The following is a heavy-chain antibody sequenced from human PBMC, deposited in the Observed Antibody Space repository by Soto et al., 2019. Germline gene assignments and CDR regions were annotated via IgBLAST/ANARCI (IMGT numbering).Heavy chain of an antibody. CDR1: GGTFSSYA. CDR3: ARIPGSGWYWSQIYFDY. V-gene: IGHV1-69*13. J-gene: IGHJ4*02. CDR2: IIPIFGTA. Sequence: GASVKVSCKASGGTFSSYAISWVRQAPGQGLEWMGGIIPIFGTANYAQKFQGRVTITADESTSTAYMELSSLRSEDTAVYYCARIPGSGWYWSQIYFDYWGQGTLVTVSS. D-gene: IGHD6-19*01.